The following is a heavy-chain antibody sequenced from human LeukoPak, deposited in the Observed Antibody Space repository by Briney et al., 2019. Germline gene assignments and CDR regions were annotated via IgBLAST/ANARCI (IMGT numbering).Heavy chain of an antibody. Sequence: GRSLRLSSAASGFTSRRDGMHCVPEAPGKGRGGGAVIWYDGSNKYYADSVKARFTISRDNSKNRLYLQLSRLRAQHTAGYSCPREGGYCSSTSCYAGVDYWGQGTLVTVSS. CDR1: GFTSRRDG. J-gene: IGHJ4*02. CDR2: IWYDGSNK. V-gene: IGHV3-33*01. CDR3: PREGGYCSSTSCYAGVDY. D-gene: IGHD2-2*01.